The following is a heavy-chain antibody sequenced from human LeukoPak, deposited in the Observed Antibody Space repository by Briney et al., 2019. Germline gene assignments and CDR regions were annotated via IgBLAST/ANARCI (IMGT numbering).Heavy chain of an antibody. CDR2: ISSSGSTI. V-gene: IGHV3-48*03. CDR1: GFTFSSYE. Sequence: GGSLRLSCAASGFTFSSYEMNWVRQAPGKGLEWVSYISSSGSTIYYADSVKGRFTISRDNAKNSLYLQMNSLRAEDTAVYYCARDLPPPSGYYFDYWGQGTLVTVSS. CDR3: ARDLPPPSGYYFDY. D-gene: IGHD3-10*01. J-gene: IGHJ4*02.